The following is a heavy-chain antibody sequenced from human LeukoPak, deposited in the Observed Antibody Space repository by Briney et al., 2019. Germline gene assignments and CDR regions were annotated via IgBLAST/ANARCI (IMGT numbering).Heavy chain of an antibody. Sequence: SVKVSCKASGDIFRTFAITWVRQAPGQGLELMGGIVPIFGATKYAQKFQGRLTISADESTSTAYMEPSSLRPEDTAVYFCAKGHGSGWYAEQYYFYSMDLWGKGTTVTVSS. CDR3: AKGHGSGWYAEQYYFYSMDL. D-gene: IGHD6-19*01. V-gene: IGHV1-69*13. CDR1: GDIFRTFA. CDR2: IVPIFGAT. J-gene: IGHJ6*04.